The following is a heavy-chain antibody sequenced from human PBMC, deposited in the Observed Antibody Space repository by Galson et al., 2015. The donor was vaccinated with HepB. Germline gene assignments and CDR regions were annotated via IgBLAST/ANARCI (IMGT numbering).Heavy chain of an antibody. CDR2: MTGGGST. Sequence: SLRLSCAASGYIFRNYAMSWVRQAPGRGLEWVSSMTGGGSTYHADSVKGRFTISRDNSQSTLSLQLNSLRAEDTAVYYCARGASSTSWRWFDPWGQGTLVTVSS. CDR3: ARGASSTSWRWFDP. V-gene: IGHV3-23*01. D-gene: IGHD3-3*01. J-gene: IGHJ5*02. CDR1: GYIFRNYA.